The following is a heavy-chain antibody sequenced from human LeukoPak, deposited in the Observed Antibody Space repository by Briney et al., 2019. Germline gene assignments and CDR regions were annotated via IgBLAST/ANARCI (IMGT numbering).Heavy chain of an antibody. Sequence: PSETLSLTCTVSAHSISSGYYWGWIRQPPGQGLEWIGSIYHSGSTYYNPSLKSRVTISVDTSKNQFSLKLSSVTAADTAVYYCARGGYYYGSGSQPGDYYYYMDVWGKGTTVTISS. J-gene: IGHJ6*03. CDR2: IYHSGST. CDR1: AHSISSGYY. D-gene: IGHD3-10*01. CDR3: ARGGYYYGSGSQPGDYYYYMDV. V-gene: IGHV4-38-2*02.